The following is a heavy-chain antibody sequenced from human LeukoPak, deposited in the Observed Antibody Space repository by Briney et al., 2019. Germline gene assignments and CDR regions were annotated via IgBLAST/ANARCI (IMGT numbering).Heavy chain of an antibody. D-gene: IGHD3-10*01. CDR1: GFTVSSNY. CDR2: IYSGGST. J-gene: IGHJ3*02. V-gene: IGHV3-66*01. Sequence: GGSLRLSCAASGFTVSSNYMSWVRQAPGKGLEWVSVIYSGGSTYYGDSVKGRFTISRDNSKNTLYLQMNSLRAEDTAVYYCASPGWEYGSGSDNDAFDIWGQGTMVTVSS. CDR3: ASPGWEYGSGSDNDAFDI.